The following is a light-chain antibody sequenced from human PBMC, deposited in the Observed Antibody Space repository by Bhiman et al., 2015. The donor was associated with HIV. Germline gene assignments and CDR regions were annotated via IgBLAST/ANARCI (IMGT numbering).Light chain of an antibody. CDR1: SSNIGSNY. Sequence: QSVLTQPPSASGTPGQRVTISCSGSSSNIGSNYVDWYQQLPGTTPKLLIYRNNQRPSGVPDRFSGSKSGTSASLAISGLRSEDEADYYCSSYTSSTGAFGGGTKLTVL. V-gene: IGLV1-47*01. J-gene: IGLJ2*01. CDR2: RNN. CDR3: SSYTSSTGA.